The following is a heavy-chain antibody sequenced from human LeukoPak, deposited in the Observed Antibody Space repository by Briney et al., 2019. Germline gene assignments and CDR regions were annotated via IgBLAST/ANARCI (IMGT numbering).Heavy chain of an antibody. J-gene: IGHJ4*02. CDR2: IHYSGST. D-gene: IGHD6-13*01. CDR1: GGSISSYY. V-gene: IGHV4-59*01. Sequence: RTSETLSLTCTVSGGSISSYYWSWIRQPPGKGLEWIGYIHYSGSTNYNPSLKSRVTISVDTSKNQFSLKLSSVTAADTAVYYCARQIASAGTAGFDFWGQGALVTVSS. CDR3: ARQIASAGTAGFDF.